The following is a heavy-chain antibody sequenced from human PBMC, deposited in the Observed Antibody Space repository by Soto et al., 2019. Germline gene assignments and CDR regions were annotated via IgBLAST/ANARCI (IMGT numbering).Heavy chain of an antibody. D-gene: IGHD1-26*01. Sequence: VQLLESGGGLVQPGGSLRLSCAASGCTFSSYDMSWVRQAPGKGLAWVSAISGSGGSTYYADSVKGRFTISRDNSKNTLYLQMNSLRAEDTAVYYCAKDRAPHWELGAFDIWGQGTMVTVSS. CDR2: ISGSGGST. J-gene: IGHJ3*02. CDR3: AKDRAPHWELGAFDI. CDR1: GCTFSSYD. V-gene: IGHV3-23*01.